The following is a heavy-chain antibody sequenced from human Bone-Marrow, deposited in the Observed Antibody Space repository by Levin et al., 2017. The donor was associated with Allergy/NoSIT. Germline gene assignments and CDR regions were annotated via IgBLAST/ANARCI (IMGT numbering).Heavy chain of an antibody. CDR2: IYWNDDE. CDR3: AHDMEYGGTLFDF. D-gene: IGHD4-23*01. V-gene: IGHV2-5*01. J-gene: IGHJ4*02. CDR1: GFSLRTNGLG. Sequence: SGPTLVKPTQTLTLTCSFSGFSLRTNGLGVGWIRQPPGKALEWLALIYWNDDERYSPSLKSRLAITKDTSKNRVVLTMTNMDPIDTGTYCCAHDMEYGGTLFDFWGQGLLVTVSP.